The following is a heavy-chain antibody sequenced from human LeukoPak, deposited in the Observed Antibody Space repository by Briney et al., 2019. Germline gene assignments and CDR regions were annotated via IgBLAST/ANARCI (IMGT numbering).Heavy chain of an antibody. J-gene: IGHJ4*02. Sequence: ASVKVSCKASGYTFTGYYMHWVRQAPGQGFEWMGRINPNSGGTNYAQKFQGRVTMTRDTSISTAYMELSRLRSDDTAVYYCARLGRYGSWYGYWGQGTLVTVSS. D-gene: IGHD6-13*01. CDR1: GYTFTGYY. CDR3: ARLGRYGSWYGY. V-gene: IGHV1-2*06. CDR2: INPNSGGT.